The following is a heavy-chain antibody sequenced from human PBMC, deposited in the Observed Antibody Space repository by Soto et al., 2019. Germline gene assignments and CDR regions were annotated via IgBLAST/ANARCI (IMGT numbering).Heavy chain of an antibody. V-gene: IGHV1-3*01. D-gene: IGHD6-19*01. CDR1: GYTFTSYA. Sequence: GASVKVSCKASGYTFTSYAMHWVRQAPGQRLEWMGWINAGNGNTKYSEKFQGRVTITRDTSASTAYMELSSLRSEDTAVYYCARGVAGPLHWFDPWGQGTLVTVSS. CDR3: ARGVAGPLHWFDP. J-gene: IGHJ5*02. CDR2: INAGNGNT.